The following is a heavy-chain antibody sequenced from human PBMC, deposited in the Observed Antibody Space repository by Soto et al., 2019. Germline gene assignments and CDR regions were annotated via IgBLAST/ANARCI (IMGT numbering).Heavy chain of an antibody. J-gene: IGHJ5*02. CDR3: AKDPVEVVLVYVFDP. V-gene: IGHV3-23*01. D-gene: IGHD2-15*01. Sequence: PGGSLRLSCAASGFTFSSYAMSWVRQAPGRGLEWVSAISGGGGGIYYADSVKGRFTISRDNSKNTLYLQMNSLRAEDTAVYYCAKDPVEVVLVYVFDPWGQGTLVTVSS. CDR2: ISGGGGGI. CDR1: GFTFSSYA.